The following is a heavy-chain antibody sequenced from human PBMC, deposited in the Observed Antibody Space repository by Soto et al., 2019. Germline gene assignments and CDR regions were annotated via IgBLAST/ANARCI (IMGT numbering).Heavy chain of an antibody. CDR2: IKSKTDGGTT. Sequence: GGSLRLSCAASGFTFSNAWMNWVRQAPGKGLEWVGRIKSKTDGGTTDYAAPVKGRFTISRDDSKNTLYLQMNSLKTEDTAVYYCTTKAAAYYDILTGYYMGYYYYGMDVWGQGTTVTVSS. CDR3: TTKAAAYYDILTGYYMGYYYYGMDV. D-gene: IGHD3-9*01. V-gene: IGHV3-15*07. J-gene: IGHJ6*02. CDR1: GFTFSNAW.